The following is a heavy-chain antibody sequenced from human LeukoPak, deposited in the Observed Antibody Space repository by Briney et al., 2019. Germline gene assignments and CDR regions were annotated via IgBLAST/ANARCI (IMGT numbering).Heavy chain of an antibody. CDR3: ARDPSAHYYDSSGYYDY. J-gene: IGHJ4*02. CDR1: GYTFTSYG. CDR2: IIPIFGIA. V-gene: IGHV1-69*04. D-gene: IGHD3-22*01. Sequence: SVKVSCKASGYTFTSYGISWVRQAPGQGLEWMGRIIPIFGIANYAQKFQGRVTITADKSTSTAYMELSSLRSEDTAVYYCARDPSAHYYDSSGYYDYWGQGTLVTVSS.